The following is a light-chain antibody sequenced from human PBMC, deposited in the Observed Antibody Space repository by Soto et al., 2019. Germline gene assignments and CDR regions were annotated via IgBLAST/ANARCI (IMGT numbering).Light chain of an antibody. CDR2: KAS. CDR1: QSISNW. Sequence: DIQMTQSPSTLSASVGDRVTITCRASQSISNWLAWYQQKPGKVPKLLIYKASNLESGVPSRFSGSGSGTEFTLTISSLQPDDSATYYCQQYNGTFGQGTKLEIK. CDR3: QQYNGT. V-gene: IGKV1-5*03. J-gene: IGKJ2*01.